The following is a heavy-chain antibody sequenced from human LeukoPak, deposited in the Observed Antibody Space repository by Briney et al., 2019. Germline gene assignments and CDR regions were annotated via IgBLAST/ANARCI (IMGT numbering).Heavy chain of an antibody. CDR1: GGSITSDH. CDR2: IFNIGST. D-gene: IGHD6-13*01. CDR3: ARLALSYYSGNWYNWFDP. J-gene: IGHJ5*02. Sequence: SETLSLTCTGSGGSITSDHWTWIRQPPGEGLEYIGYIFNIGSTNYNPSLKSRVNISLDTSMNQFPLKLTSVTAAATAVYYCARLALSYYSGNWYNWFDPWGQGTLVTVSS. V-gene: IGHV4-59*08.